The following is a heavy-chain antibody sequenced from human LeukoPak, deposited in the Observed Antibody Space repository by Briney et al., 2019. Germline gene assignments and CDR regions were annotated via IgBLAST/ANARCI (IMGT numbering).Heavy chain of an antibody. CDR1: GYTFTSYD. CDR2: MNPNSGNT. J-gene: IGHJ5*02. V-gene: IGHV1-8*01. D-gene: IGHD3-22*01. Sequence: VASEKVSCEASGYTFTSYDINWVRQATGQGLEWMGWMNPNSGNTGYAQKFQGRVTMTRNTSISTAYMELSSLRSEDTAVYYCARGRYYYDSGGTNLDPWGQGTLVTVSS. CDR3: ARGRYYYDSGGTNLDP.